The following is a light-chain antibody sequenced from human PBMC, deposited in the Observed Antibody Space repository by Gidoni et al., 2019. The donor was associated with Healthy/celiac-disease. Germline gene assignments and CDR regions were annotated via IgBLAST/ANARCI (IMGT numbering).Light chain of an antibody. CDR2: DAS. V-gene: IGKV1-5*01. CDR3: QQYNSYLVT. Sequence: IQMTQSPSTLSASVGARVTITCRASQSISSWLAWYQQKPGKAPKLLIYDASSWESGVPSRFSGSGSGTEFTLTISSLQPDDFATYYCQQYNSYLVTFGQGTKLEIK. J-gene: IGKJ2*01. CDR1: QSISSW.